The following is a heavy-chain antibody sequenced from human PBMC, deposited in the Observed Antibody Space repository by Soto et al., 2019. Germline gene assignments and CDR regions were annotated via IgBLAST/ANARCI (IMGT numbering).Heavy chain of an antibody. J-gene: IGHJ6*02. CDR3: EPKSYYEMDV. CDR2: IKQDGSEK. CDR1: GFTFSNYW. Sequence: GGALRLSCAASGFTFSNYWMTWVRRAPGKGLEWVANIKQDGSEKYYVDSVRGRFTISRDNAKNSLYLQMNSLRAEDTAVYYCEPKSYYEMDVWGQGTTVTVSS. V-gene: IGHV3-7*05.